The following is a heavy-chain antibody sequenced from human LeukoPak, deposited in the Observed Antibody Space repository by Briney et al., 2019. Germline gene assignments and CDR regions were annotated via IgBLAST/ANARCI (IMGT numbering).Heavy chain of an antibody. CDR2: INHSGST. CDR1: GGSFSGYY. V-gene: IGHV4-34*01. J-gene: IGHJ6*03. CDR3: ARTTEGYCRSTSYSWCYYYYMDV. Sequence: SETLSLTCAVYGGSFSGYYWSWIRQPPGKGLEWIGEINHSGSTNYNPALKSRVTISVDTSKNQFSLKLSSVTAADTAVYYCARTTEGYCRSTSYSWCYYYYMDVWGKGTTVTVSS. D-gene: IGHD2-2*01.